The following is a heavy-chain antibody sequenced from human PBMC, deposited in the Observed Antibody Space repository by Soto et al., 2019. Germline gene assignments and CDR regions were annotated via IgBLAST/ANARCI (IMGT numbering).Heavy chain of an antibody. Sequence: GGSLRLSCAASGFTFSSYWMSWVRQAPGKGLEWVANIKQDGSEKYYVDSVKGRFTISRDNAKNSLYLQMNSLRAEDTAVYYCAREMRGYDSYYYYYYMDVWGKGTTVTVSS. V-gene: IGHV3-7*01. CDR2: IKQDGSEK. CDR3: AREMRGYDSYYYYYYMDV. D-gene: IGHD5-12*01. J-gene: IGHJ6*03. CDR1: GFTFSSYW.